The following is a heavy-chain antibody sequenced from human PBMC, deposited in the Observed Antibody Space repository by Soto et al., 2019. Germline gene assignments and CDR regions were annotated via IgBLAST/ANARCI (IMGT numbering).Heavy chain of an antibody. CDR1: GYTFTKYY. CDR3: ASKSAYCGRACYTQPMDY. D-gene: IGHD2-21*02. Sequence: GASVKVSCKASGYTFTKYYVLWVRQAPGQGLEWVGRINPNTGGTNYAQKFQDRVTMTRDTSITTAYMELSRLRSDDTAAYYCASKSAYCGRACYTQPMDYWGQGSQVTVCS. V-gene: IGHV1-2*06. CDR2: INPNTGGT. J-gene: IGHJ4*02.